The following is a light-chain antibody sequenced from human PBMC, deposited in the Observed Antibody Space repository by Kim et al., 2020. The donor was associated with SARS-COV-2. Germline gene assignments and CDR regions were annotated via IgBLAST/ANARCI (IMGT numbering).Light chain of an antibody. CDR3: QQYGSSPRT. CDR1: QSVSSSY. J-gene: IGKJ1*01. Sequence: SPAARANLSCRACQSVSSSYLAWDQQRPGQAPRLLIYGASSRATGIPDRCSGSGSGTDFTLTISRLEPEDCAVYYCQQYGSSPRTFGQGTKVDIK. V-gene: IGKV3-20*01. CDR2: GAS.